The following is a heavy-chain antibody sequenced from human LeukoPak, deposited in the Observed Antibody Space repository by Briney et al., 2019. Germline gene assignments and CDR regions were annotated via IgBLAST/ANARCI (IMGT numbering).Heavy chain of an antibody. CDR3: ARNLYNSASPPDY. V-gene: IGHV3-21*01. CDR1: GFTFRNRH. J-gene: IGHJ4*02. Sequence: PGGSLRLSCAASGFTFRNRHMNWVRQAPGKGLEWVSSISSSGNYKYYSDSVKGRFTISRDNAKNSLYLQLNSLRVDDTAVYYCARNLYNSASPPDYWGQGTLVTVSS. D-gene: IGHD6-19*01. CDR2: ISSSGNYK.